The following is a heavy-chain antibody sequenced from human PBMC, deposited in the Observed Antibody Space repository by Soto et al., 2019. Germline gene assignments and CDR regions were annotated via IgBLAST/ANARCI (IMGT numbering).Heavy chain of an antibody. V-gene: IGHV1-69*01. CDR1: GGTFSSYA. J-gene: IGHJ6*02. D-gene: IGHD3-22*01. CDR2: ITPIFGTA. CDR3: ARDSDSSGYSNYYYYYGMDV. Sequence: QVQLVQSGAEVKKPGSSVKVSCKASGGTFSSYAISWVRQAPGQGLEWMGGITPIFGTANYAQKFQGRVTITADESTSTAYMELSSLRSEDTAVYYCARDSDSSGYSNYYYYYGMDVWGQGTTVTVSS.